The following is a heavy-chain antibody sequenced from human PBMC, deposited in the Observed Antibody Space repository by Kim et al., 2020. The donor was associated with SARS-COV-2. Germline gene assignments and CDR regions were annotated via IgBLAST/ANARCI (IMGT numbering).Heavy chain of an antibody. CDR2: IWYDGSNK. J-gene: IGHJ4*02. V-gene: IGHV3-33*01. CDR3: ARDGRVDWGTYYFDY. D-gene: IGHD1-1*01. CDR1: GFTFSSYD. Sequence: GGSRRLSCAASGFTFSSYDIHWVRQALGKGLEWVAVIWYDGSNKYYADSVKGRFTISKDNSKNTLYLQMNSLTAGNTAVYYCARDGRVDWGTYYFDYWGQGTQVTVPS.